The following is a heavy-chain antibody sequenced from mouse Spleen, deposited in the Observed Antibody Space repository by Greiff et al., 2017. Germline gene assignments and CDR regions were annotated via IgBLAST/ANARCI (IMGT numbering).Heavy chain of an antibody. CDR3: ALPLPAWFAY. J-gene: IGHJ3*01. Sequence: VQLQQPGAELVKPGASVKLSCKASGYTFTSYWMHWVKQRPGQGLEWIGMIHPNSGSTNYNEKFKSKATLTVDKSSSTAYMQLSSLTSEDSAVYYCALPLPAWFAYWGQGTLVTVSA. D-gene: IGHD2-1*01. V-gene: IGHV1-64*01. CDR1: GYTFTSYW. CDR2: IHPNSGST.